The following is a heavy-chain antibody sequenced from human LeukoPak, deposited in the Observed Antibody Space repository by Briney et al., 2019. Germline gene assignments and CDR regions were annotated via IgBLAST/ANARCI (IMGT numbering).Heavy chain of an antibody. CDR3: ARPPGRDGYNRYDY. J-gene: IGHJ4*02. Sequence: ASVKVSCKASGYTFTDYYMHWVRQAPGQGLEWMGWINPDNGGTSYAQKIQGRVTMTRDTSISTAYMELSRLTSDDTAMYYCARPPGRDGYNRYDYWGQGTLVTVSS. V-gene: IGHV1-2*02. CDR1: GYTFTDYY. CDR2: INPDNGGT. D-gene: IGHD5-24*01.